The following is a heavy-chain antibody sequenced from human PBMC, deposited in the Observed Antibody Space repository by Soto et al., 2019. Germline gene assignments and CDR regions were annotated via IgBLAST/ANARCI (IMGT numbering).Heavy chain of an antibody. CDR2: TYYRSKWYN. Sequence: SSETLSLTCAISGDSVSSNSAAWNWIRQSPSRGLEWLGRTYYRSKWYNDYAVSVKSRITINPDTSKNQFSLQLNSVTPEDTAVYYCARVAYYYGSANYFDYWGQGTLVTVPQ. V-gene: IGHV6-1*01. CDR1: GDSVSSNSAA. D-gene: IGHD3-10*01. J-gene: IGHJ4*02. CDR3: ARVAYYYGSANYFDY.